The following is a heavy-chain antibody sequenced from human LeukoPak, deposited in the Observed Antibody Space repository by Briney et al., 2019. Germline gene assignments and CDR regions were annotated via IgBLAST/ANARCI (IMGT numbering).Heavy chain of an antibody. Sequence: GGSLRLSCAASGFIFSNAWMAWVRQAPGKGLEWVGRIKRKTDGGTTDYAAPVKGRFTISRDDSKNTLYLQMNSLKTEDTAVYYCLAGEAVAGDFDYWGQGTLVTVSS. V-gene: IGHV3-15*01. CDR1: GFIFSNAW. CDR2: IKRKTDGGTT. D-gene: IGHD6-19*01. J-gene: IGHJ4*02. CDR3: LAGEAVAGDFDY.